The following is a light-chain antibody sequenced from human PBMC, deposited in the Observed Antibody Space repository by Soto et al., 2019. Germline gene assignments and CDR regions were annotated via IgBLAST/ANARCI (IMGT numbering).Light chain of an antibody. J-gene: IGKJ4*01. CDR3: QQRAKWPLT. V-gene: IGKV3-11*01. Sequence: EIVLTQSPATLSLSPGERATLSCRASQSVRSYLAWYQQKPGQAPRLLIYDASNRATGIPARFSGGGSGTDFTLTISSLEPEDFAVYYCQQRAKWPLTFGGGTKVDIK. CDR2: DAS. CDR1: QSVRSY.